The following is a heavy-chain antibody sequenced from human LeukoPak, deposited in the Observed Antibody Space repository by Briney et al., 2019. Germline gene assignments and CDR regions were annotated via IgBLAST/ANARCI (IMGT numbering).Heavy chain of an antibody. V-gene: IGHV3-23*01. CDR3: AKDFGYYDSSGLLDY. D-gene: IGHD3-22*01. CDR2: ISGSGGST. Sequence: QTGGSLRLSCAASGFTFSSYAMHWVRQAPGKGLEWVSGISGSGGSTYYAESVKGRFTISRDNSKNTLYLQMSSLRAEDTAVYYCAKDFGYYDSSGLLDYWGQGTLVTVSS. CDR1: GFTFSSYA. J-gene: IGHJ4*02.